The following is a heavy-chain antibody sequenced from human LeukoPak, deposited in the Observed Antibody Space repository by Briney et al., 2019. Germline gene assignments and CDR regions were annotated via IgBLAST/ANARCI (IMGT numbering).Heavy chain of an antibody. CDR3: VRAMDY. Sequence: GGPLRLSCGASGFTFSSYAMHWVRQAPGKGLEWVAVISYDGSNKYYADSVKGRFTISSDNAKNSLLLQMNSPGVEDTAVYYCVRAMDYWGQGTLVTVSS. CDR2: ISYDGSNK. CDR1: GFTFSSYA. J-gene: IGHJ4*02. D-gene: IGHD2-2*01. V-gene: IGHV3-30-3*01.